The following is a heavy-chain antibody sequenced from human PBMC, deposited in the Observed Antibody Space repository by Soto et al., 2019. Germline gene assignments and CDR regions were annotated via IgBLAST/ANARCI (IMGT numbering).Heavy chain of an antibody. J-gene: IGHJ4*02. CDR3: ARDTDGSGSYYASFDY. Sequence: GASVKVSCKASGYTFTSYGISWVRQAPGQGLEWMGWISAYNGNTNYAQKLQGRVTMTTDTSTSTAYMELRSLRSDDTAVYYCARDTDGSGSYYASFDYWGQGTLVTVSS. CDR1: GYTFTSYG. V-gene: IGHV1-18*01. D-gene: IGHD3-10*01. CDR2: ISAYNGNT.